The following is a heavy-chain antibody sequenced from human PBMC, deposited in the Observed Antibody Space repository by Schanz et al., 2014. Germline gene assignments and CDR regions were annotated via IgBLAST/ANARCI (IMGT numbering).Heavy chain of an antibody. CDR2: IATSSSTR. Sequence: EVRLVESGGGLVQPGGSLRLSCEASGFDFNSYSMNWVRQVPGKGLEWLSYIATSSSTRHYADSVKVRVTISRDNAKNSVSLQMRRLRVEDTAVYYCASGVHVNSLQKVLQFWGRGALVIVSS. V-gene: IGHV3-48*01. CDR1: GFDFNSYS. J-gene: IGHJ1*01. CDR3: ASGVHVNSLQKVLQF. D-gene: IGHD3-10*01.